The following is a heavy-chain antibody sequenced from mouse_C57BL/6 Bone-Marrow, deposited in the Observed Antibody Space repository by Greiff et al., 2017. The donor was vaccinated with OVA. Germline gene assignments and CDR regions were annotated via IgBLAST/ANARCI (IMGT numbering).Heavy chain of an antibody. J-gene: IGHJ3*01. Sequence: EVQLQESGGGLVQPGGSMKLSCVASGFTFSNYWMNWVRQSPEKGLEWVAQIRLKSDNYATHYAESVKGRFTISRDDSKSSVYLQMNNLRAEDTGIYYCTGATGTGFAYWGQGTLVTVSA. CDR2: IRLKSDNYAT. CDR1: GFTFSNYW. CDR3: TGATGTGFAY. D-gene: IGHD4-1*02. V-gene: IGHV6-3*01.